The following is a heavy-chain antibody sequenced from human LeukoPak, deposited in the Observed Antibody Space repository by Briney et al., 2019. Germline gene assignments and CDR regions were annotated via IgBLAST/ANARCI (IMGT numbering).Heavy chain of an antibody. CDR2: IKQDGSEK. D-gene: IGHD3-22*01. CDR1: GFTFSSYW. V-gene: IGHV3-7*01. J-gene: IGHJ4*02. Sequence: GGSLRLSCAASGFTFSSYWMSWVRQAPGKGLEWVANIKQDGSEKYYVDSVKGRFTISRDNAKNSLYLQMNSLRAEDTAVYYCAREGDYDSSGYYYAHDYWGQGTLVTVSS. CDR3: AREGDYDSSGYYYAHDY.